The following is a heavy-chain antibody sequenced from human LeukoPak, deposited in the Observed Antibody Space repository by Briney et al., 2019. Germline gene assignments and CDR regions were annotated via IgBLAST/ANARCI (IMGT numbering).Heavy chain of an antibody. D-gene: IGHD6-19*01. J-gene: IGHJ4*02. CDR3: ARGTFYSSGSEAR. CDR1: GYTFTGYY. CDR2: INPNSGGT. V-gene: IGHV1-2*02. Sequence: ASVKVSCKASGYTFTGYYMHWVRQAPGQGLEWMGWINPNSGGTNYAQKFQGRVTMTRNTSISTAYMELSSLRSEDTAVYYCARGTFYSSGSEARWGQGTLVTVSS.